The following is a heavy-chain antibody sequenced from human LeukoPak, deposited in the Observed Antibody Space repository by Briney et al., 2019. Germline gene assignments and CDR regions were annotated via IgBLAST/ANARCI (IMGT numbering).Heavy chain of an antibody. Sequence: ASVKVSCKASGYTFTAYYLTWVRQAPGQGLEWMGWLNPNTGVTNYAQKFQGRVTMTRDTSITTAYMDLSRLTSDDTAVYFCAREPSAAAGNYWGQGTLVTVSS. CDR2: LNPNTGVT. CDR3: AREPSAAAGNY. V-gene: IGHV1-2*02. J-gene: IGHJ4*02. D-gene: IGHD6-13*01. CDR1: GYTFTAYY.